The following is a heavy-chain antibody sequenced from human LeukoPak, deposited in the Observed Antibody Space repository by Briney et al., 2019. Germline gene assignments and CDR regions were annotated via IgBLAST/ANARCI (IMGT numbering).Heavy chain of an antibody. CDR2: INSDGSST. CDR1: GFTFSSYW. V-gene: IGHV3-74*01. D-gene: IGHD6-19*01. J-gene: IGHJ6*02. Sequence: GGSLRLSCAASGFTFSSYWMHWVRQAPGKGLVWVSRINSDGSSTSYADSVKGRFTISRDNAKNTLYLQMNSLRAEDTAVYYCARGGSSGWEVYSMDVWGQGTTVTVSS. CDR3: ARGGSSGWEVYSMDV.